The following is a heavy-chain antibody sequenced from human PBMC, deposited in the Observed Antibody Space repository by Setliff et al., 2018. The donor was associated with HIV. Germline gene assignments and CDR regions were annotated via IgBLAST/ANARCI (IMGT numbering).Heavy chain of an antibody. CDR3: ARAPRSPLRWRDNLLSSSSFFMDV. D-gene: IGHD2-21*01. CDR2: IYPGDSDT. CDR1: GYIFTDYW. J-gene: IGHJ6*03. Sequence: GESLKISCEASGYIFTDYWIGWVRQMPGKGLEWMGIIYPGDSDTRYSPSFQDQVTFSVDKSISAVYLQWDSLKASDSAIYYCARAPRSPLRWRDNLLSSSSFFMDVWGKGTTVTV. V-gene: IGHV5-51*01.